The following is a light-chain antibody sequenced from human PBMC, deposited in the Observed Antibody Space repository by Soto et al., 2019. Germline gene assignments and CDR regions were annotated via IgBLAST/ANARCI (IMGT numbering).Light chain of an antibody. CDR1: KSVSSN. CDR3: QQYHIYSGT. J-gene: IGKJ1*01. CDR2: SSS. V-gene: IGKV3-15*01. Sequence: EIVMTQSTATLSVSPGERATLSCRASKSVSSNLAWYQHKPGQAPRLLIYSSSTRAAGIPARFGGSGSGTDFTLTISRLEPEDFATYYCQQYHIYSGTFGQGTKVDIK.